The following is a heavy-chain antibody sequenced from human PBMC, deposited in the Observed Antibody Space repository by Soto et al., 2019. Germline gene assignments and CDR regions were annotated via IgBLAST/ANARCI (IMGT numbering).Heavy chain of an antibody. Sequence: SVKVSCKASGGTFSSYAISWVRQAPGQGLEWMGGIIPIFGTANYAQKFQGRVTITADKSTSTAYMELSSLRSEDTAVYYCAREPPTSPYYDSSEPHRGRGAFDIWGQGTMVTVSS. J-gene: IGHJ3*02. V-gene: IGHV1-69*06. CDR3: AREPPTSPYYDSSEPHRGRGAFDI. D-gene: IGHD3-22*01. CDR2: IIPIFGTA. CDR1: GGTFSSYA.